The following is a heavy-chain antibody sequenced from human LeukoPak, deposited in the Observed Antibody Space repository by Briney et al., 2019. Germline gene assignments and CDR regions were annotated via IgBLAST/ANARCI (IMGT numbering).Heavy chain of an antibody. CDR3: ARGFSSGYSFDY. D-gene: IGHD3-22*01. Sequence: GGSLRLSCAASGFTFSSYAMSWVRQAPGKGLEWVSAISGSGGSTYYADSVKGRFTISRDNSKNTLYLQMNSLRAEDTAVYYCARGFSSGYSFDYWGQGTLVTVSS. CDR2: ISGSGGST. CDR1: GFTFSSYA. V-gene: IGHV3-23*01. J-gene: IGHJ4*02.